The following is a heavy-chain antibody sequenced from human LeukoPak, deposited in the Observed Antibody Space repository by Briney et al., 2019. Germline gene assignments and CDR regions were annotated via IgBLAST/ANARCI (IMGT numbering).Heavy chain of an antibody. CDR1: GFTFSDYA. CDR3: VKRGRTSDYAYDY. V-gene: IGHV3-64D*06. J-gene: IGHJ4*02. Sequence: PGGSLRLSCSASGFTFSDYAMHWVRQAPGRGLQFVSAISSSGDYTSYSDSVKGRFTISRDNSKNTLHPQMSSLRPEDTAVYFCVKRGRTSDYAYDYWGQGSLVTVSS. CDR2: ISSSGDYT. D-gene: IGHD4-17*01.